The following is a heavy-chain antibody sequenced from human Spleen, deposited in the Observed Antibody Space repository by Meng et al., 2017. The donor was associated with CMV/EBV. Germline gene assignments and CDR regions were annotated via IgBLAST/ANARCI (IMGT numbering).Heavy chain of an antibody. CDR3: AKYSSSWYFDY. CDR1: GLTVSSNY. V-gene: IGHV3-53*01. D-gene: IGHD6-13*01. CDR2: IYSGGDT. J-gene: IGHJ4*02. Sequence: GESLKISCAASGLTVSSNYMTWIRQAPGKGLEWVSLIYSGGDTFYADSVKGRFTISRDNSKNTLYLQMNSLRAEDTAVYYCAKYSSSWYFDYWGQGTLVTVSS.